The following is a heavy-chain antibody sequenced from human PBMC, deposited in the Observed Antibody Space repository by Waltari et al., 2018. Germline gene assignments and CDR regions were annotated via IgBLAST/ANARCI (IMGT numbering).Heavy chain of an antibody. CDR2: ISSSGSTI. CDR3: ARERSGGAFDI. J-gene: IGHJ3*02. CDR1: GFTFSSYE. Sequence: EVQLVESGGGLVQPGGSLRLSCAASGFTFSSYEMNWVRQAPGKGLEWVLYISSSGSTIYYADSVKGRFTISRDNAKNSLYLQMNSLRAEDTAVYYCARERSGGAFDIWGQGTMVTVSS. D-gene: IGHD3-10*01. V-gene: IGHV3-48*03.